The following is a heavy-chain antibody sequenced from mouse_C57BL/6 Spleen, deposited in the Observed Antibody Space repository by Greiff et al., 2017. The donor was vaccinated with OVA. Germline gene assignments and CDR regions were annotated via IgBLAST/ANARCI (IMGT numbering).Heavy chain of an antibody. J-gene: IGHJ3*01. CDR3: ARPHYYGSSSAWFAY. Sequence: EVKLVESGGGLVKPGGSLKLSCAASGFTFSDYGMHWVRQAPEKGLEWVAYISSGSSTIYYADTVKGRFTISRDNAKNTLFLQMTSLRSEDTAMYYCARPHYYGSSSAWFAYWGQGTLVTVSA. CDR1: GFTFSDYG. CDR2: ISSGSSTI. D-gene: IGHD1-1*01. V-gene: IGHV5-17*01.